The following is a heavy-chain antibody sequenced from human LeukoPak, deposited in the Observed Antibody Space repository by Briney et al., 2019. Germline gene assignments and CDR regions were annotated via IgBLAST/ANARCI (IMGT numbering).Heavy chain of an antibody. CDR1: GGSISSYY. Sequence: PSETLSLTCTVSGGSISSYYWSWIRQPPGKGLEWIGYIYYSGSTNYNPSLKSRFTISVDTSKNQFSLKLSSVTAADTAVYYCARHVGSEQGLVPFDYWGQGTLVTVSS. V-gene: IGHV4-59*08. J-gene: IGHJ4*02. CDR3: ARHVGSEQGLVPFDY. D-gene: IGHD6-19*01. CDR2: IYYSGST.